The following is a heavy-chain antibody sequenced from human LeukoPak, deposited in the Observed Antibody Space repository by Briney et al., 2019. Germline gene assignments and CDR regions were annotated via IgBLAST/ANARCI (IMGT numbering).Heavy chain of an antibody. V-gene: IGHV4-39*07. J-gene: IGHJ6*03. CDR1: GGSVRDSSFY. CDR2: IYFTGST. Sequence: SETLSLTCTVSGGSVRDSSFYWGWLRQPPGKGLEWIGDIYFTGSTYYNPSVKSRVTMSLDTSKNQVSLKLSSVTAADTAVYYCARAPIVGAKYYYYMDVWGKGTTVTVSS. D-gene: IGHD1-26*01. CDR3: ARAPIVGAKYYYYMDV.